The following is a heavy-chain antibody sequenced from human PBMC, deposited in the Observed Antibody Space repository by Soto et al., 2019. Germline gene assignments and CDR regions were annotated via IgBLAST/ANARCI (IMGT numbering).Heavy chain of an antibody. CDR3: ATNYYGSGYGMDV. V-gene: IGHV4-34*01. CDR2: INHSGST. CDR1: GGSFSGYY. Sequence: QVQLQQWGAGLLKPSETLSLTCAVYGGSFSGYYWSWIRQPPGKGPEWIGEINHSGSTNYNPSLKSRVTISVDTSKNQFSLKLSSVTAADTAVYYCATNYYGSGYGMDVWGQGTTVTVSS. D-gene: IGHD3-10*01. J-gene: IGHJ6*02.